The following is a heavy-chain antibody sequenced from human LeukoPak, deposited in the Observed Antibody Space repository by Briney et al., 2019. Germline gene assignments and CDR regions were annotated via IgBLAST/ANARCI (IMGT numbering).Heavy chain of an antibody. CDR1: GGSISSSSYY. Sequence: SETLSLTCTVSGGSISSSSYYWGWIRQPPGKGLEWIGSIYYSGSTYYNPSLKSRVTISVDTSKNQFSLKLRSVTAADTAVYYCARHRYGALSDWGQGTLVTVSS. CDR2: IYYSGST. V-gene: IGHV4-39*01. J-gene: IGHJ4*02. D-gene: IGHD4-17*01. CDR3: ARHRYGALSD.